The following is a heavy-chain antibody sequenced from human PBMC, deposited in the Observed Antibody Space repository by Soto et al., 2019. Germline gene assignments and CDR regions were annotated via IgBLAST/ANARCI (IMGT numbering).Heavy chain of an antibody. CDR3: AKEGPNYYDSSGYYYRY. Sequence: GGSLRLSCAASGFTVSSYAMSWVRQAPGKGLEWVSAISGSDGSTYYADSVKGRFTISRDNSKNTLFLQMNSLRVEDTAVYYCAKEGPNYYDSSGYYYRYWGQGTLVTVSS. V-gene: IGHV3-23*01. CDR2: ISGSDGST. J-gene: IGHJ4*02. CDR1: GFTVSSYA. D-gene: IGHD3-22*01.